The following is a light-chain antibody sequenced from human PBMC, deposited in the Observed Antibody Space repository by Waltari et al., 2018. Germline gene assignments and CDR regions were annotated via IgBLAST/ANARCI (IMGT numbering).Light chain of an antibody. J-gene: IGKJ2*01. CDR2: DAS. CDR3: QQRSNWPPYT. V-gene: IGKV3-11*01. CDR1: QSVSSY. Sequence: EIVLTQSPATLSLSPGERATLSCRPSQSVSSYLAWYQQKPGQAPRLLTYDASNRATGIPARFSGSGSGTDFTLTISSLEPEDFAVYYCQQRSNWPPYTFGQGTKLEIK.